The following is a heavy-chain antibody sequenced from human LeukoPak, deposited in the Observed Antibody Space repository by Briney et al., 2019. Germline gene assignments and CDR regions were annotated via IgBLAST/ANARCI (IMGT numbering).Heavy chain of an antibody. D-gene: IGHD2-2*01. Sequence: PSETLSLTCAVYGGSFSGYYWSWIRQPPGKGLEWIGEINHSGSTNYNPSLKSRVTISVDTSKNQFSLKLSSVTAADTAVYYCARGRGRPAAFYVDYWGQGTLVTVSS. CDR1: GGSFSGYY. V-gene: IGHV4-34*01. CDR2: INHSGST. CDR3: ARGRGRPAAFYVDY. J-gene: IGHJ4*02.